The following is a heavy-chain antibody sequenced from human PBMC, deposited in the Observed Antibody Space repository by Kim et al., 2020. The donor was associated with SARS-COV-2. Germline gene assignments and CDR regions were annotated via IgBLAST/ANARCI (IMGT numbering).Heavy chain of an antibody. J-gene: IGHJ4*02. CDR3: AGDHILTGHFFDS. D-gene: IGHD3-9*01. Sequence: SVKGRYTISRENSTNTLYLQMNSLRGADTAIYYCAGDHILTGHFFDSWGQGTLVTVSS. V-gene: IGHV3-23*01.